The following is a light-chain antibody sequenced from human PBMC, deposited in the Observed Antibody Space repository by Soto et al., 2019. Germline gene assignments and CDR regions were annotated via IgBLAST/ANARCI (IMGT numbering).Light chain of an antibody. V-gene: IGLV2-23*01. J-gene: IGLJ2*01. Sequence: QSALTQPASVSGSPGQSITISCTGTSSDVGGYNLVYWYQQHPGKAPKLMIFEDTKRPSGVSNRFSGSKSGNTASLTISGLQAQDEADYYCCSYAGSTTYVVFGGGTKLTVL. CDR3: CSYAGSTTYVV. CDR1: SSDVGGYNL. CDR2: EDT.